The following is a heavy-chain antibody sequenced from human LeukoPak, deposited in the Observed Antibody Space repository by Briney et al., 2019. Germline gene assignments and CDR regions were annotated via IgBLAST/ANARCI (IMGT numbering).Heavy chain of an antibody. CDR1: GFTFSSYW. Sequence: GGSLRLACGASGFTFSSYWMTWVRQAPGKGLEWVANIKQDGSETYYVDSLNGRITISRDNAKNSLYLQINSLRAEDTAVYYCARFSSTTAWCFDCWGQGTLVIVSS. V-gene: IGHV3-7*03. CDR2: IKQDGSET. CDR3: ARFSSTTAWCFDC. D-gene: IGHD2-8*02. J-gene: IGHJ4*02.